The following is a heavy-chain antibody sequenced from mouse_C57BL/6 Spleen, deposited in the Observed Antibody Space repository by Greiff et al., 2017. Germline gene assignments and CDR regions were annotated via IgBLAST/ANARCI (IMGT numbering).Heavy chain of an antibody. CDR1: GYAFSSYW. CDR3: ARDLYYSNTWVAY. D-gene: IGHD2-5*01. CDR2: IYPGDGDT. V-gene: IGHV1-80*01. J-gene: IGHJ3*01. Sequence: QVQLQQSGAELVKPGASVKISCKASGYAFSSYWMNWVKQRPGKGLEWIGQIYPGDGDTNYNGKFKGKATLTADKSSSTAYMQLSSLTSEDSAVYFCARDLYYSNTWVAYWGQGTLVTVSA.